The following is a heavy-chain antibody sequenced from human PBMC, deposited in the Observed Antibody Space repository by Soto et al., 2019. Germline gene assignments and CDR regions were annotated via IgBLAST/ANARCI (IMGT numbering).Heavy chain of an antibody. CDR3: ASMDTDYYYYYGMDV. CDR1: GYTFTSYA. D-gene: IGHD5-18*01. CDR2: INAGNGNT. V-gene: IGHV1-3*01. J-gene: IGHJ6*02. Sequence: GASVKVSCKASGYTFTSYAMHWVRQAPGQRLEWMGWINAGNGNTKYSQKFQGRVTITRDTSASTAYMELSSLRSEDTAVYYCASMDTDYYYYYGMDVWGQGTTVTVYS.